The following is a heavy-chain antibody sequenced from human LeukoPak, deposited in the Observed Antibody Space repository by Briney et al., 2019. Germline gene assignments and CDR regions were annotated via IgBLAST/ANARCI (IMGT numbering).Heavy chain of an antibody. Sequence: PGGSLRLSCAASGFTFRSYGMHWVRQAPGKGLEWVAVISYDGSNKYYADSVKGRFTISRDNSKNTLYLQMNSLRAEDTAVYYCAKGSGWYVRGHFDYWGQGTLVTVSS. V-gene: IGHV3-30*18. J-gene: IGHJ4*02. CDR3: AKGSGWYVRGHFDY. CDR1: GFTFRSYG. D-gene: IGHD6-19*01. CDR2: ISYDGSNK.